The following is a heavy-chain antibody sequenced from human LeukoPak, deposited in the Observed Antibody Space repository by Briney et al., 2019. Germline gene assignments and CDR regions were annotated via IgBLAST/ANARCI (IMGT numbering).Heavy chain of an antibody. Sequence: SETLSLTCTVSGYSISSGYYWGWIRQPPGKGLEWIGSIYHSGSTYYNPSLKSRVTISVDTSKNQFSLKLSSVTAADTAVYYCARGIAAAGYNWFDPWGQGTLVTVSS. CDR2: IYHSGST. V-gene: IGHV4-38-2*02. CDR3: ARGIAAAGYNWFDP. D-gene: IGHD6-13*01. CDR1: GYSISSGYY. J-gene: IGHJ5*02.